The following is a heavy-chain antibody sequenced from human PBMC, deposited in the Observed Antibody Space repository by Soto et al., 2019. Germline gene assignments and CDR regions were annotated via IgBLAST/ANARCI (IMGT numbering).Heavy chain of an antibody. J-gene: IGHJ4*02. CDR2: INPNSGGA. CDR1: GYTFTGYY. V-gene: IGHV1-2*04. D-gene: IGHD2-15*01. CDR3: GRDRGGSGRNLDY. Sequence: QVQLVQSGAEVKMPGASVKVSCKTSGYTFTGYYMHWVRQAPGQGLEWMGWINPNSGGADYAQKFQGWVTMTRETSISTGYMEVSRLKSDYTAVYYGGRDRGGSGRNLDYWGQGTLLTVSS.